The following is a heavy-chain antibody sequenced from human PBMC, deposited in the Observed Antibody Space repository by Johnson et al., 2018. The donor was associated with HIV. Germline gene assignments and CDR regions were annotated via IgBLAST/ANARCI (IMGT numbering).Heavy chain of an antibody. CDR2: IGTAGDT. D-gene: IGHD3-10*01. Sequence: VQLVESGGGLVQPGGSLRLSCAASGFTFSSYDMHWVRQATGKGLEWVSAIGTAGDTYYPGSVKGRFTISRENAKNSLYLQMNSLRAGDTAVLYCARTNGYYGSGRGSCFYFDICGQGTMVTVSS. V-gene: IGHV3-13*01. CDR1: GFTFSSYD. J-gene: IGHJ3*02. CDR3: ARTNGYYGSGRGSCFYFDI.